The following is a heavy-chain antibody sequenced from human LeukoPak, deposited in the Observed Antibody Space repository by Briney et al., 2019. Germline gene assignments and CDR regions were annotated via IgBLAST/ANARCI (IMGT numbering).Heavy chain of an antibody. CDR2: INPNTGGT. J-gene: IGHJ4*02. CDR3: ARDQGIYNHRIIDS. CDR1: GYTFTGYF. V-gene: IGHV1-2*02. Sequence: GASVTVSCKTSGYTFTGYFIHWVRQAPGLGLEWMGWINPNTGGTNYAQMFQGRVTMTRDTSISTAYMELSSLISDDTAVYYCARDQGIYNHRIIDSWGQGTLVTVSS. D-gene: IGHD5-12*01.